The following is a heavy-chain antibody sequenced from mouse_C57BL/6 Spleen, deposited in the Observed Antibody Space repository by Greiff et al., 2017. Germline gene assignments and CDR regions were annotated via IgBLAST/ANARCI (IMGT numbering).Heavy chain of an antibody. CDR3: ARRGGANWCFDY. CDR1: GYAFSSSW. D-gene: IGHD4-1*01. Sequence: VQLVESGPELVKPGASVKISCKASGYAFSSSWMNWVKQRPGKGLEWIGRIYPGDGDTNYNGKFKGKATLTADKSSSTAYMKLSSLTSEDSAVYFCARRGGANWCFDYWGQGTTRTVSS. V-gene: IGHV1-82*01. J-gene: IGHJ2*01. CDR2: IYPGDGDT.